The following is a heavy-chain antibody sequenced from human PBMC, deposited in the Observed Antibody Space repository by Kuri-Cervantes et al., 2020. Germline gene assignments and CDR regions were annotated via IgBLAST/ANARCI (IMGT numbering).Heavy chain of an antibody. J-gene: IGHJ6*03. D-gene: IGHD4-11*01. Sequence: SGPTLVKPTQTLTLTCTVSGFSLSNARMGVSWIRQPPGKALEWLAHIFSNDEKSYSTSLKSRLTISKDTSKSQVVLTMTNMDPVDTATYYCARIHAYGSNYGGYYYYYMDVWGKGTTVTVSS. CDR1: GFSLSNARMG. V-gene: IGHV2-26*01. CDR2: IFSNDEK. CDR3: ARIHAYGSNYGGYYYYYMDV.